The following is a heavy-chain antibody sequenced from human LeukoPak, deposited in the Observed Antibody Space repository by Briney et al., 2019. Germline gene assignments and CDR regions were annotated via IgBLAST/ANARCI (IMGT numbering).Heavy chain of an antibody. V-gene: IGHV1-2*02. J-gene: IGHJ6*03. CDR3: ARKGGGFDYYYYYMDV. CDR1: GYTFTGYY. CDR2: INPNSGGT. D-gene: IGHD2-15*01. Sequence: ASVKVSCKASGYTFTGYYMHWVRQAPGQGLEWMGWINPNSGGTNYAQKFQGRVTMTRDTSISTAYMELSRLRSDDTAVYYCARKGGGFDYYYYYMDVWGKGTTVTVSS.